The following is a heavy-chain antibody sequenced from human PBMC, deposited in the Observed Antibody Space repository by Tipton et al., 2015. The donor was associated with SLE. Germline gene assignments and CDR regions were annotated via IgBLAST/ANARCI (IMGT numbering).Heavy chain of an antibody. V-gene: IGHV1-46*01. CDR3: ARGDRTHDAFDI. Sequence: QSGAEVKKPGASVKVSCKASGYTFTSYYMHWVRQAPGQGLEWMGIINPSGGSTSYAQKFKGSVTMTRDTSTSAVYMELSSLRSEDAAVYYCARGDRTHDAFDIWGQGTMVTVSS. CDR1: GYTFTSYY. J-gene: IGHJ3*02. CDR2: INPSGGST.